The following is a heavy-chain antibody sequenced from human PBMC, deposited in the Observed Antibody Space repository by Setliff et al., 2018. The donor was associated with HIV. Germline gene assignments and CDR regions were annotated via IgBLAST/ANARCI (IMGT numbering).Heavy chain of an antibody. CDR2: ISGFNGHT. V-gene: IGHV1-18*01. J-gene: IGHJ3*02. D-gene: IGHD6-19*01. CDR1: GYSFARYG. Sequence: ASVKVSCKASGYSFARYGLSWVRQAPGQGLEWMGWISGFNGHTKYAQSFPDRVAMTTETATSTAYMEMRSLKSGDPAVYFCARVPYRSAWFSGGHDAFDIWGQGTMVTVSS. CDR3: ARVPYRSAWFSGGHDAFDI.